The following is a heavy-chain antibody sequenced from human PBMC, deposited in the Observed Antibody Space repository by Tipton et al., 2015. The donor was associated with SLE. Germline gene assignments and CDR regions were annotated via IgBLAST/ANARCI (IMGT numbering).Heavy chain of an antibody. V-gene: IGHV4-34*01. Sequence: TLSLTCAVYGGSFSGYYWGWIRQPPGKGLEWIGSIYYSGSTYYNPSLKSRVTISVDTSKNQFSLKLSSVTAADTAVYYCARGRSYRDGYNSNWFDPWGQGTLVTVSS. CDR3: ARGRSYRDGYNSNWFDP. CDR2: IYYSGST. CDR1: GGSFSGYY. D-gene: IGHD5-24*01. J-gene: IGHJ5*02.